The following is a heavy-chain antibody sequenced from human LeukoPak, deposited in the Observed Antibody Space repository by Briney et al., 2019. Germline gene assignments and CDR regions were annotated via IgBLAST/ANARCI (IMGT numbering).Heavy chain of an antibody. D-gene: IGHD2-15*01. Sequence: SVKVSCKASGGTFSSYAISWVRQAPGQGLEWMGGIIPIFGTANYAQKFQGRVTITADESTSTAYMELSRLTSEDTAVYYCARMSGYCSGDSCYGNNWFDPWGQGTLVTVSS. CDR2: IIPIFGTA. V-gene: IGHV1-69*13. J-gene: IGHJ5*02. CDR1: GGTFSSYA. CDR3: ARMSGYCSGDSCYGNNWFDP.